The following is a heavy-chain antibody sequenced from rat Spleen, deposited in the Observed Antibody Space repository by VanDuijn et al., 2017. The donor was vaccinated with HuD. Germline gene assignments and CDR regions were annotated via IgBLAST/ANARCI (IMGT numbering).Heavy chain of an antibody. J-gene: IGHJ3*01. V-gene: IGHV3-3*01. D-gene: IGHD1-11*01. Sequence: EVQLQESGPGLVKPSQSLSLTCSVTGYSITSAYRWNWIRKFPGNKLEWMGDINSEGNTNYNPSLKSRISITRDTSKNQFFLQVKSLSTEDTATYYCARLGTEARGNWFTYWGQGTLVAVSS. CDR1: GYSITSAYR. CDR3: ARLGTEARGNWFTY. CDR2: INSEGNT.